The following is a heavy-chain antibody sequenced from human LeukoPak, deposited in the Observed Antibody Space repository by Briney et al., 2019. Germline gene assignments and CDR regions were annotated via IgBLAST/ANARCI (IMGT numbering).Heavy chain of an antibody. CDR2: IYHSGSS. CDR1: GFSINRGYW. D-gene: IGHD1-14*01. Sequence: PSETLSLTCSVSGFSINRGYWWGWIRQPPGKGLEWIGTIYHSGSSYYNPSLKSRVTISVDTSKNQFSLRLSSVTAADTAVYYCARGLNNRKSGRRFDVFEIWGQGTMVTVSS. V-gene: IGHV4-38-2*02. J-gene: IGHJ3*02. CDR3: ARGLNNRKSGRRFDVFEI.